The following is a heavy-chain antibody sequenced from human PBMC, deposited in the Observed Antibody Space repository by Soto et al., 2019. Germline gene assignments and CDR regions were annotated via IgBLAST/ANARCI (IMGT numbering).Heavy chain of an antibody. CDR3: AKGYCSYPKCSFDS. CDR2: ISATVDTP. V-gene: IGHV3-23*01. Sequence: SGGSLRLSFAASGFTFNDFAINWVRQTPGKGLEWVSVISATVDTPYNADSVKGRFTISRYNSKNTAYLQMNRLRVEDTALYYCAKGYCSYPKCSFDSWGQGTLVTVSS. J-gene: IGHJ4*02. D-gene: IGHD3-16*02. CDR1: GFTFNDFA.